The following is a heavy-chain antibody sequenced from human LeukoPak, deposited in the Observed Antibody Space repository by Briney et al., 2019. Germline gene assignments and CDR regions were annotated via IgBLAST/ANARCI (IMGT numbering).Heavy chain of an antibody. D-gene: IGHD4-23*01. CDR1: GFTFSSYS. CDR2: ISSSSSYI. V-gene: IGHV3-21*01. CDR3: ARAAPNYGGNSWFDY. J-gene: IGHJ4*02. Sequence: GGSLRLSCAASGFTFSSYSMNWVRQAPGKGLEWVSSISSSSSYIYYADSVKGRFTISRGNAKNSLYLQMNSLRAEDTAVYYCARAAPNYGGNSWFDYWGQGTLVTVSS.